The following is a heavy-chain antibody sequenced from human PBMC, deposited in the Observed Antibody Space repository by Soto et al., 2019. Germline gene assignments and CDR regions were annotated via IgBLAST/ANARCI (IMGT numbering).Heavy chain of an antibody. CDR2: ISRDGGTK. D-gene: IGHD2-8*02. J-gene: IGHJ4*02. CDR1: GFTVSSYG. Sequence: GGSLRLSCAVSGFTVSSYGMHWVRQAPGKGLEWVAVISRDGGTKFYADSVKGRFTISRDNSRNTLFLEMNSLRGDDMAVYYCTGEVASGYWGQGTLVTVSS. CDR3: TGEVASGY. V-gene: IGHV3-30*03.